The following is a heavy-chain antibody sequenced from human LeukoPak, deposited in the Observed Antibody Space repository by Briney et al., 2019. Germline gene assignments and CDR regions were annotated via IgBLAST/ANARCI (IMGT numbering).Heavy chain of an antibody. V-gene: IGHV4-39*07. Sequence: SETLSLTCTVSGGSISSSSYYWGWIRQPPGKGLEWIGSIYYNGSTYYNPSLKSRVTISVDTSKNQFSLKLSSVTAADTAVYYCARDYVGEGGGYWGQGTLVTVSS. CDR3: ARDYVGEGGGY. CDR1: GGSISSSSYY. J-gene: IGHJ4*02. CDR2: IYYNGST. D-gene: IGHD3-16*01.